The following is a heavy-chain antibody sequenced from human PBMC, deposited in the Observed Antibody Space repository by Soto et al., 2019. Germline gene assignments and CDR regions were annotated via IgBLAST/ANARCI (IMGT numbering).Heavy chain of an antibody. CDR3: TRDPLIAVVAYDAFDI. D-gene: IGHD6-19*01. J-gene: IGHJ3*02. CDR1: GFTFSSYG. CDR2: IWYDGSNK. Sequence: QVQLVESGGGVVQRGGSLRLSCAASGFTFSSYGMHWVRQAPGKGLEWVAVIWYDGSNKYYADSVKGRYTISRDDSKNTVYLQMNRLGAEDTAVYYCTRDPLIAVVAYDAFDIWGQGTSVTVSS. V-gene: IGHV3-33*01.